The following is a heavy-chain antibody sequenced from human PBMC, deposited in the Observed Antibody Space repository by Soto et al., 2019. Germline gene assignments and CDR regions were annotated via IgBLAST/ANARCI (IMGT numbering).Heavy chain of an antibody. J-gene: IGHJ4*02. Sequence: GGSLRLSCAVSGIPFNNYWMHWIRQAPGKGLVWVSHINTVATIINYGDSVKGRFTISRDNAESTLYLQMNSLGVEDTATYYCATDHGRGFRYWVQGTLVTVSS. CDR1: GIPFNNYW. CDR2: INTVATII. CDR3: ATDHGRGFRY. V-gene: IGHV3-74*01.